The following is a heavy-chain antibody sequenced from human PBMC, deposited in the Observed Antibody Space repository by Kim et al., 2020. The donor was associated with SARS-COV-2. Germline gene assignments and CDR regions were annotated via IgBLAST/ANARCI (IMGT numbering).Heavy chain of an antibody. J-gene: IGHJ4*02. CDR1: GYTFTSYA. V-gene: IGHV1-3*01. Sequence: ASVKVSCKASGYTFTSYAMHWVRQAPGQRLEWMGWINAGNGNTKYSQKFQGRVTITRDTSASTAYMELSSLRSEDTAVYYCASYEGQIQLWYYFDYWGQGTLVTVSS. CDR2: INAGNGNT. D-gene: IGHD5-18*01. CDR3: ASYEGQIQLWYYFDY.